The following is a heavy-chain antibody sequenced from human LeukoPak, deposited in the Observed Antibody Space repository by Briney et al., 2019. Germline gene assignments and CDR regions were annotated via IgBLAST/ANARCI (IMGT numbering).Heavy chain of an antibody. CDR3: ARALGYSSSWYVDDAFDI. J-gene: IGHJ3*02. D-gene: IGHD6-13*01. Sequence: SGTLSLTCAVSGGSISSSNWWSWVRQPPGKGLEWIGEIYHSGSTNYNPSLKSRVAISVDKSKNQFSLKLSSVTAADTAVYYCARALGYSSSWYVDDAFDIWGQGTMVTVSS. V-gene: IGHV4-4*02. CDR2: IYHSGST. CDR1: GGSISSSNW.